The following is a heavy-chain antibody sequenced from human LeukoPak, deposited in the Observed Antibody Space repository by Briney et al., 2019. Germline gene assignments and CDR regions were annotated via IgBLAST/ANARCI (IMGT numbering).Heavy chain of an antibody. CDR2: IIPIFGTA. CDR1: GGTFSSYA. CDR3: AVWYYGSGSYYTPPDY. J-gene: IGHJ4*02. V-gene: IGHV1-69*05. D-gene: IGHD3-10*01. Sequence: SVKVSCKACGGTFSSYAISWVRQAPGQGLEWMGRIIPIFGTANYAQKFQGRVTITTDESTSTAYMELSSLRSEDTAVYYCAVWYYGSGSYYTPPDYWGQGTLVTVSS.